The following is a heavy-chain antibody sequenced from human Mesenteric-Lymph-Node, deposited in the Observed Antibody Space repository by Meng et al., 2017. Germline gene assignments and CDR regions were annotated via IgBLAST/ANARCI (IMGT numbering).Heavy chain of an antibody. Sequence: QAPLRWSGPRLVKPSGTLFPTCGGSGGCIRSRNWWGWVRQPPGKGLDWIGEIYHSGSTNYNPSLKSRVTISVDKSKNQFSLKLSSVTAADTDVYYCASGRKYCSSTSCYGQFDYWGQGTLVTVSS. D-gene: IGHD2-2*01. CDR2: IYHSGST. V-gene: IGHV4-4*02. CDR1: GGCIRSRNW. CDR3: ASGRKYCSSTSCYGQFDY. J-gene: IGHJ4*02.